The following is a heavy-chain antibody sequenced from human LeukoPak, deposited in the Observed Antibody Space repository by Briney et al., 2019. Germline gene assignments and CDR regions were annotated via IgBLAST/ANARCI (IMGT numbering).Heavy chain of an antibody. V-gene: IGHV1-8*01. CDR2: MNPNSGNT. D-gene: IGHD2-21*01. CDR3: AGCGGDCSTIDY. CDR1: GYTFTSYD. J-gene: IGHJ4*02. Sequence: ASVKVSCKASGYTFTSYDVNWVRQATGQGLEWMGWMNPNSGNTGYAQKFQGRVTMTRNTSISTAYMELSRLRSDDTAVYYCAGCGGDCSTIDYSGQGTLVTVSS.